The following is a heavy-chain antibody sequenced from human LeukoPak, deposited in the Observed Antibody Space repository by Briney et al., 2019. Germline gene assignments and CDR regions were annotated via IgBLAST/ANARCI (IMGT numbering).Heavy chain of an antibody. V-gene: IGHV3-30*03. D-gene: IGHD3-10*01. CDR2: ISSDGGTK. J-gene: IGHJ6*02. CDR1: KFTFSNYG. Sequence: GGSLRLSCTASKFTFSNYGMQWVRQAPGKGLEWVAVISSDGGTKYYADSVKGRFTISRDNAKNSLYLQMNSLRAEDTAVYYCARGRSLRDWGQGTTVTVSS. CDR3: ARGRSLRD.